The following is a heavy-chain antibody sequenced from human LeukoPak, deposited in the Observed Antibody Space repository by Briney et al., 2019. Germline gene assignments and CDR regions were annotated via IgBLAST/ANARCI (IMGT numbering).Heavy chain of an antibody. V-gene: IGHV3-66*02. CDR1: GFTVSSNY. J-gene: IGHJ6*02. CDR3: ARDRGIFTRYYYAMDV. D-gene: IGHD2-15*01. Sequence: GGSLRLSCAASGFTVSSNYMSWVRQAPGKGLEWVSVIYSGGSTYYADSVKGRFTISRDNSKNTLYLQMNSLRAEDTAVYYCARDRGIFTRYYYAMDVWGQGTTVTVSS. CDR2: IYSGGST.